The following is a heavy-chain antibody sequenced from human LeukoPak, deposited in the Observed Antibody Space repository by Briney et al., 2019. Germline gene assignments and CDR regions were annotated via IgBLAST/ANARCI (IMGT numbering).Heavy chain of an antibody. CDR2: MYYSGSGST. V-gene: IGHV4-59*01. CDR3: AREGTMIVVVRPDAFDI. J-gene: IGHJ3*02. CDR1: GGSISNYY. D-gene: IGHD3-22*01. Sequence: SETLSLTCTVSGGSISNYYWSWIRQPPGKGLEGIGYMYYSGSGSTTCNPSLKSRVTISVDTSKKQSSLKLSSVTAADTAVYYCAREGTMIVVVRPDAFDIWGQGTMVTVSS.